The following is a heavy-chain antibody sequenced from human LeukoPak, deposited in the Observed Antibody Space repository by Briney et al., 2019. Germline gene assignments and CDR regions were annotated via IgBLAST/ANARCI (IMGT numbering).Heavy chain of an antibody. Sequence: SETLSLTCAVYGGSFSGFYWSWIRQPPGKGLEWIGYIYSDGTTSYSPSLRSRVTISIDTSRNQFSLKLSSVTAADAAVYYCARDTRSYDTSGYYYFDYWGQGALVTVSS. CDR3: ARDTRSYDTSGYYYFDY. V-gene: IGHV4-59*01. D-gene: IGHD3-22*01. CDR1: GGSFSGFY. J-gene: IGHJ4*02. CDR2: IYSDGTT.